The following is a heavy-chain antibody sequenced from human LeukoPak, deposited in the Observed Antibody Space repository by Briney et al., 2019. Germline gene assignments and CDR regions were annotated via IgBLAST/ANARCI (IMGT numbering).Heavy chain of an antibody. D-gene: IGHD4-23*01. CDR1: GYTFTDYY. V-gene: IGHV1-2*02. CDR3: ARGLYGCNPHSY. CDR2: INPNSGGT. Sequence: ASVKVSCTGSGYTFTDYYIHWGRQAPGQGLEWMGWINPNSGGTKYAQKFQGRVTMTRDTSITTAYMELSRLRSDDSVVYYCARGLYGCNPHSYWGQGTLVTVSS. J-gene: IGHJ4*02.